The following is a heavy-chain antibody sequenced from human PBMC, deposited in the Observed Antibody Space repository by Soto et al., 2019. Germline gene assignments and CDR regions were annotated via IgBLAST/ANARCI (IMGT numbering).Heavy chain of an antibody. CDR1: GGSISSSSSY. Sequence: QLQLEESGTGLVKPSETLSLTCTVSGGSISSSSSYWGWIRQPPGKGLEWIGSINYSGRTYYNPSPMSRTTISVDSSKNQLSLKLTSVTAADTAMYFCAKTGFWSDYRVADYWCQSTLVTASS. J-gene: IGHJ4*02. CDR2: INYSGRT. CDR3: AKTGFWSDYRVADY. V-gene: IGHV4-39*01. D-gene: IGHD3-3*01.